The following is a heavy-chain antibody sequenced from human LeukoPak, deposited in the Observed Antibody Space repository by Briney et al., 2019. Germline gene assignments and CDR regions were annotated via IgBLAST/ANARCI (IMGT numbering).Heavy chain of an antibody. D-gene: IGHD2/OR15-2a*01. Sequence: SVKVSCKASGGAFNSYSINWVRQAPGQGLEWMGGFLPFSGSANYAQKFEGRLSITADESTRTTYMELSSLRSDDTAVYYCATVPVEQIAHGFTKVASFLDSWGPGTLVTVSS. CDR3: ATVPVEQIAHGFTKVASFLDS. CDR1: GGAFNSYS. V-gene: IGHV1-69*13. J-gene: IGHJ5*01. CDR2: FLPFSGSA.